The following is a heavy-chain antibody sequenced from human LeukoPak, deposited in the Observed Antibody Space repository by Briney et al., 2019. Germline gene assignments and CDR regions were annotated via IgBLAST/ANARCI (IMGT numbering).Heavy chain of an antibody. CDR2: ISGSGGST. CDR3: AKEGGSYYHPLHYYYYYYGMDV. D-gene: IGHD1-26*01. CDR1: GFTFSSYA. V-gene: IGHV3-23*01. J-gene: IGHJ6*02. Sequence: GGSLRLSCAASGFTFSSYAMSWVRQAPGKGLEWVSAISGSGGSTYYADSVKGRFTISRENSKNTLYLQMNSLRAEDTAVYYCAKEGGSYYHPLHYYYYYYGMDVWGQGTTVTVSS.